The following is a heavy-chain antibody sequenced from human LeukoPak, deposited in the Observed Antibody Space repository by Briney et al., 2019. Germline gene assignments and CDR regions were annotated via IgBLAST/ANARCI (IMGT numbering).Heavy chain of an antibody. Sequence: GGSLRLSCAASGFTFSSYEMNWVRQAPGKGLEWVSYISSSGSTIYYADSVKGRFTISRDNAKNSLYLQMNSLRAEDTAIYYCATFRYSWYVPEFDYWGQGTLVTVSS. CDR2: ISSSGSTI. CDR3: ATFRYSWYVPEFDY. J-gene: IGHJ4*02. V-gene: IGHV3-48*03. D-gene: IGHD6-13*01. CDR1: GFTFSSYE.